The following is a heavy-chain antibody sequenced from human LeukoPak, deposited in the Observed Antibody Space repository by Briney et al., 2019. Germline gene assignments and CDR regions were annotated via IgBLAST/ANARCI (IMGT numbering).Heavy chain of an antibody. D-gene: IGHD5-18*01. V-gene: IGHV3-48*02. Sequence: GGSLRLSCAASGFTFSSNSMNWVSQAPGKGLEGGLYITRSSSTIYYADSVQGRFTISRDNAKDSLYLQMNSLRDEDTAVYYCARGAAGMAYFDYWGQGTLVTVSS. CDR1: GFTFSSNS. CDR2: ITRSSSTI. CDR3: ARGAAGMAYFDY. J-gene: IGHJ4*02.